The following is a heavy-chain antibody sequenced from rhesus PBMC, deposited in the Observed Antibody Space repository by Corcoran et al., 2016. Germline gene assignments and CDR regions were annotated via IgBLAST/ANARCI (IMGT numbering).Heavy chain of an antibody. V-gene: IGHV2-1*01. J-gene: IGHJ3*01. D-gene: IGHD4-17*01. CDR2: IYWDDDK. Sequence: QVTLKESGPALVKPTQTLTLTCTFSGFSLSNSGMGVGWIRQPPGKTLEWLAHIYWDDDKRYSACLNSRLTMSTDTYKNQVVLTMTNMDSVDTATYSCVRSRDYGADAFDFWGQGLRVTVSS. CDR1: GFSLSNSGMG. CDR3: VRSRDYGADAFDF.